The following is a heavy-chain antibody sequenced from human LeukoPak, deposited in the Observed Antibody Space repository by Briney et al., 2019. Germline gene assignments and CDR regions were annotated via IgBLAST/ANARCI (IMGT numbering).Heavy chain of an antibody. V-gene: IGHV3-9*01. CDR2: ISWNSGSI. CDR1: GFTFDDYA. D-gene: IGHD2-15*01. J-gene: IGHJ4*02. Sequence: SLRLSCAASGFTFDDYAMHWVRQAPGKDLEWVSGISWNSGSIGYADSVKGRFTISRDNAKNSLYLQMNSLRAEDTALYYCAKDIGGGYFFDYWGQGTLVTVSS. CDR3: AKDIGGGYFFDY.